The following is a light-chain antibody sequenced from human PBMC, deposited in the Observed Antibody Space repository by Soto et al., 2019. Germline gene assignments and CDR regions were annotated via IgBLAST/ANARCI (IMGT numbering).Light chain of an antibody. J-gene: IGLJ1*01. CDR1: SSDVGGYNY. Sequence: QSVLTQPASVSGSPGQSITISCTGTSSDVGGYNYVSWYQQHPGKAPKLMIYDVSNRPSGVSNRFSGSKSGNMASLTISGLQAEDEADYYCSSYTSSSTLLFGTGTKVTVL. CDR2: DVS. V-gene: IGLV2-14*01. CDR3: SSYTSSSTLL.